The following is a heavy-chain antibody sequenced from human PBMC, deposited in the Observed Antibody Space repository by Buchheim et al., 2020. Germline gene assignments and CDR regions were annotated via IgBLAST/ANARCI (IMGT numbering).Heavy chain of an antibody. Sequence: QVQLVQSGAEVKKPGSSVKVSCKASGGTFSSYAISWVRQAPGQGLEWMGGIIPIFGTANYAQKFQGRVTITADESTSTAYMELSSLRSEDTAVYYCARDSGLRDFWSGYSAPYYYYGMDVWGQGTT. CDR2: IIPIFGTA. V-gene: IGHV1-69*01. D-gene: IGHD3-3*01. CDR3: ARDSGLRDFWSGYSAPYYYYGMDV. J-gene: IGHJ6*02. CDR1: GGTFSSYA.